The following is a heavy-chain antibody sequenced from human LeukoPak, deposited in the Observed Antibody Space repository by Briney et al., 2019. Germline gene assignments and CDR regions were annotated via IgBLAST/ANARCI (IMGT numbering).Heavy chain of an antibody. D-gene: IGHD1-14*01. J-gene: IGHJ4*02. CDR2: IYHSGST. CDR1: GYSISSGYY. Sequence: PSETLSLTCAVSGYSISSGYYWGWIRQPPGKGLEWIGSIYHSGSTYYNPSLKSRVTISVDTSKNQFSLKLSSVTAADTAVYYCARLSLTGPQFDWGQGTLVTVSS. CDR3: ARLSLTGPQFD. V-gene: IGHV4-38-2*01.